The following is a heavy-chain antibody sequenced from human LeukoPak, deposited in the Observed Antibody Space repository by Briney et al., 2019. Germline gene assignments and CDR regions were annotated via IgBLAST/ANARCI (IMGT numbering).Heavy chain of an antibody. CDR1: GGSISSYY. V-gene: IGHV4-59*01. J-gene: IGHJ4*02. CDR2: IYYSGST. D-gene: IGHD6-19*01. CDR3: AREGYSSGWYVDY. Sequence: SETLSLTCTVSGGSISSYYWSWIRQPPGKGLEWIGYIYYSGSTNYNPSLKSRVTISVDTSKNQFSLKLSSVTAADTAVYYCAREGYSSGWYVDYRGQGTLVTVSS.